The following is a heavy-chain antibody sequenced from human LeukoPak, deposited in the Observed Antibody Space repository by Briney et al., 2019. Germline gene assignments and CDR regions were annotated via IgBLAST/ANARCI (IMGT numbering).Heavy chain of an antibody. CDR1: GYSFTSYG. D-gene: IGHD1-7*01. CDR3: ARELELPGNWFDP. V-gene: IGHV1-18*01. CDR2: SSAYHGNT. Sequence: ASVKVSCKASGYSFTSYGISWVRQAPGQGLEWMGWSSAYHGNTNYAQKLQGRVTMTTDTSTSTAYMELRSLRSDDTAVYYCARELELPGNWFDPWGQGTLVTVSS. J-gene: IGHJ5*02.